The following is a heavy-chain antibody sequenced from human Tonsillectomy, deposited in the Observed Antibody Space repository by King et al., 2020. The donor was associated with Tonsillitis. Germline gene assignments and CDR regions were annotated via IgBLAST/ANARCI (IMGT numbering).Heavy chain of an antibody. CDR1: GFTFRSYA. D-gene: IGHD3-10*01. CDR2: ISYDGNEE. Sequence: VQLVESGGGVVQPGRPLRLSCVASGFTFRSYAMHWVRQTPGKGLEWVAVISYDGNEEYYADSVKGRFTISRDNSKNTLYLQMNSLRSEDTAVYYCAGIDVLLWFGEPTGGAWGQGHLVTVSS. V-gene: IGHV3-30*04. CDR3: AGIDVLLWFGEPTGGA. J-gene: IGHJ5*02.